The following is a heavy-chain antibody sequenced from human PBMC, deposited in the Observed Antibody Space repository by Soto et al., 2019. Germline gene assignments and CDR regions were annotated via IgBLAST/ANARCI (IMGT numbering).Heavy chain of an antibody. CDR1: GYTFSNYG. J-gene: IGHJ5*02. CDR2: ISPYNVNT. Sequence: QVQLVQSGAEVKEPGASVKVSCKASGYTFSNYGINWVRQAPGQGLEWMGWISPYNVNTTYAQHLQGRVTMTTDTSTSTAYMELTSLRSGDTAVYYCARDLSDSGGFDPWGQGTLVTVSS. V-gene: IGHV1-18*04. D-gene: IGHD3-10*01. CDR3: ARDLSDSGGFDP.